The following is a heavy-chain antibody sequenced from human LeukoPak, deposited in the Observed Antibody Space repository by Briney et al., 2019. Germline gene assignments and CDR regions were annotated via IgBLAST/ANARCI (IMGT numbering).Heavy chain of an antibody. CDR2: ISGSGGST. J-gene: IGHJ4*02. CDR1: GFTFSSYS. D-gene: IGHD4-23*01. CDR3: AKGQKEGTTVVTRFGY. Sequence: GSLRLSCAASGFTFSSYSMSWVRQAPGKGLEWVSAISGSGGSTYYADSVKGRFTISRDNSKNTLYLQMNSLRDEDTAVYYCAKGQKEGTTVVTRFGYWGQGTLVTVSS. V-gene: IGHV3-23*01.